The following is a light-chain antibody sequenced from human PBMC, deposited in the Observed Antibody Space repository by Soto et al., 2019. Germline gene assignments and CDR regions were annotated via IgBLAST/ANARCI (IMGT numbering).Light chain of an antibody. CDR1: QGISSY. Sequence: IQLTQSPSSLSASVGDRVTITCRASQGISSYLAWYQQKPGKAPKLLIYAASTLQSGVPSRFSGSGSGTEFTLTISSLQPDDFATYYCQQYNSYSPPLTFGGGTKVDI. V-gene: IGKV1-9*01. CDR2: AAS. CDR3: QQYNSYSPPLT. J-gene: IGKJ4*01.